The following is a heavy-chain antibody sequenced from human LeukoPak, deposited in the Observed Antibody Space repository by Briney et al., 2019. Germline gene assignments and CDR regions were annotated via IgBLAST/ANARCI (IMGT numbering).Heavy chain of an antibody. CDR3: ARDGTLTAGPFDP. CDR2: IDGSSSRT. D-gene: IGHD1-14*01. V-gene: IGHV3-11*06. CDR1: GFIISDYY. Sequence: GGSLRLSCSASGFIISDYYMSWMRQAPGKGLKWFSYIDGSSSRTNYADSVKGRFTISRDNSKNTLYLQMNSLRAEDTVVYYCARDGTLTAGPFDPWGRGTLVTVLS. J-gene: IGHJ5*02.